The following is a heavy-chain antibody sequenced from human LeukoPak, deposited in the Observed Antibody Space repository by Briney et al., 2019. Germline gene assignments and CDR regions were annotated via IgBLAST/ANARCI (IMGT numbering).Heavy chain of an antibody. Sequence: SSETLSLTCTVSGGSISSGGYYWSWIRQHPGKGLEWIGYIYYSGSTYYNPSLKSRVTISVDTSKNQFSLKLSSVTAADTAVYYCATETTVTTFGFDPWGQGTLVTVSS. J-gene: IGHJ5*02. CDR1: GGSISSGGYY. CDR3: ATETTVTTFGFDP. D-gene: IGHD4-17*01. V-gene: IGHV4-31*03. CDR2: IYYSGST.